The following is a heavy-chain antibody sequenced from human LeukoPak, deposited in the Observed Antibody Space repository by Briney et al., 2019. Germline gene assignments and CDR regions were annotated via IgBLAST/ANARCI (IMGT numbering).Heavy chain of an antibody. Sequence: GGSLRLSCAASGFTFDDYAMHWVRQAPGKGLEWVSSISSSSSYIYYADSVKGRFTISRDNARNSLYLQMDSLRAEDTAVYYCARDGSGYDDAFDIWGQGTMVTVSS. V-gene: IGHV3-21*01. CDR1: GFTFDDYA. CDR2: ISSSSSYI. D-gene: IGHD5-12*01. CDR3: ARDGSGYDDAFDI. J-gene: IGHJ3*02.